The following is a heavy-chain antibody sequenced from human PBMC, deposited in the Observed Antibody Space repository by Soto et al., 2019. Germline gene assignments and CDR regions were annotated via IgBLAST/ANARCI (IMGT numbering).Heavy chain of an antibody. J-gene: IGHJ6*03. CDR3: ARGSWDDVTGHYYMDV. Sequence: PSQTLSLTCDISGDSVSSKSAAWNWIRQTPSRGLEWLGRTYYRSKWYINYAVSVKSRITVNPDTSKNQFSLQLNSVTPEDTAVYYCARGSWDDVTGHYYMDVWGKGTTVTVSS. V-gene: IGHV6-1*01. D-gene: IGHD1-1*01. CDR1: GDSVSSKSAA. CDR2: TYYRSKWYI.